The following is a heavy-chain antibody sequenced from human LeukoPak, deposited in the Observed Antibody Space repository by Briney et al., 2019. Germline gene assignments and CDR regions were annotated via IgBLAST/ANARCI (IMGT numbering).Heavy chain of an antibody. CDR3: ARVLSVGYRGVMGY. D-gene: IGHD6-13*01. V-gene: IGHV1-8*01. Sequence: ASVKVSCKASGYTFTSYDVNWVRQATGQGLEWMGWMNPNSGNTGYAQKFQGRVTMTRNTSISTAYMELSSLRSEDTAVYYCARVLSVGYRGVMGYWGQGTLVTVSS. J-gene: IGHJ4*02. CDR1: GYTFTSYD. CDR2: MNPNSGNT.